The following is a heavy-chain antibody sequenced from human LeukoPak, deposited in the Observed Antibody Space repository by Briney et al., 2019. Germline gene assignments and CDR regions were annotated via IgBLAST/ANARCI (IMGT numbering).Heavy chain of an antibody. CDR2: IIPIFGTA. V-gene: IGHV1-69*13. CDR3: ARDHPHCDILTGYSYYFDY. J-gene: IGHJ4*02. CDR1: GGTFSSYA. Sequence: ASVKVSCKASGGTFSSYAISWVRQAPGQGLEWMGGIIPIFGTANYAQKFQGRVTITADESTSTAYMELSSLRSEDTAVYYCARDHPHCDILTGYSYYFDYWGQGTLVTVSS. D-gene: IGHD3-9*01.